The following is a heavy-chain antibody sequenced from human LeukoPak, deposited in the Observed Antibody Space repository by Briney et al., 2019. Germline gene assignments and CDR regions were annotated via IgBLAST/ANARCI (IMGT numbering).Heavy chain of an antibody. CDR1: GFTVSSNY. CDR3: AKYAYNWNAPDGFDM. Sequence: GGSLRLSCAASGFTVSSNYMSWVRQAPGKGLEWVEVISSDGSRKHYGDSVKGRFTISRDNSESTLFLQMNSLRTDDTSVYFCAKYAYNWNAPDGFDMWGQGTMVIVSS. J-gene: IGHJ3*02. CDR2: ISSDGSRK. V-gene: IGHV3-30*18. D-gene: IGHD1-1*01.